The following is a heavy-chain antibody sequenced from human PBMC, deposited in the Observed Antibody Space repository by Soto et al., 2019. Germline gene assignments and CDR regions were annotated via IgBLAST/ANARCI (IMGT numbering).Heavy chain of an antibody. J-gene: IGHJ3*02. CDR3: ASKFGELLADAFDI. CDR2: IYYSGTT. Sequence: SETLSLTCAVSGYSISSSNWWGWIRQPPGKGLEWIGYIYYSGTTYYNPSLKSRVTISIDKSNNQFSLKLSSVTAADTAVYYCASKFGELLADAFDIWGQGTMVTVSS. CDR1: GYSISSSNW. D-gene: IGHD3-10*01. V-gene: IGHV4-28*01.